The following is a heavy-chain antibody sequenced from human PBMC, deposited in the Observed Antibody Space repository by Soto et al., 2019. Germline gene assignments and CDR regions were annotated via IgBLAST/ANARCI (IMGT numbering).Heavy chain of an antibody. CDR1: GYTFTSYY. Sequence: QVQLVQSGAEVKKPGASVKVSCKASGYTFTSYYMHWVRQAPGQGLEWMGIINPSGASTSYAQKFQGGGKMTKGTSTSTVDMELSSLRSEDTAVYYCARDAAAGPYYYDDRMDVWGQGTTVTVSS. J-gene: IGHJ6*02. CDR3: ARDAAAGPYYYDDRMDV. V-gene: IGHV1-46*01. D-gene: IGHD6-13*01. CDR2: INPSGAST.